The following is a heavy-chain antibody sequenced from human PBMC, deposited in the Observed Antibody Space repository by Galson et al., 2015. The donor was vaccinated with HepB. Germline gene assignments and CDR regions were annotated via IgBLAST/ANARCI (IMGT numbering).Heavy chain of an antibody. CDR3: AGSKRHLGPTHPECRWFDP. Sequence: SVKVSCKASGYTFTSYYMHWVRQAPGQGLEWMGIINPSGGSTSYAQKFQGRVTMTRDTSTSTVYMELSSLRSEDTAVYYCAGSKRHLGPTHPECRWFDPWGQGTLVTVSS. J-gene: IGHJ5*02. CDR1: GYTFTSYY. V-gene: IGHV1-46*01. D-gene: IGHD3-10*01. CDR2: INPSGGST.